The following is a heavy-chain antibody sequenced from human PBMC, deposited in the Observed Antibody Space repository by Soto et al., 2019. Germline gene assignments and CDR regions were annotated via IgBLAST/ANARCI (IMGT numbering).Heavy chain of an antibody. V-gene: IGHV4-59*01. CDR1: GGSISNYY. J-gene: IGHJ5*02. D-gene: IGHD3-10*01. CDR3: ARALWFGGNKNWFDP. Sequence: SETLSLTCTVSGGSISNYYWTWIRQPPGRGLEWIGYIYYNGHTNYNASLKTRVTISLDMSKNQFSLKLSSVTTADTAVYYCARALWFGGNKNWFDPWGQGALVTVSS. CDR2: IYYNGHT.